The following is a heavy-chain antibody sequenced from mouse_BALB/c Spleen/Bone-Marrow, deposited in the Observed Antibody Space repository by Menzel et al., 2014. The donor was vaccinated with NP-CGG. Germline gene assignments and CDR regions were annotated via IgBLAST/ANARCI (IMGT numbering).Heavy chain of an antibody. CDR3: ARWDYAMDY. V-gene: IGHV1-54*01. CDR2: INPGSGGT. Sequence: VKLQESGAELVRPGTSVKVSCKASGYAFTNHLIEWVKQRPGQGLEWIGVINPGSGGTNYNEKFKGKATLTADKSSSTAYMQLSSLTSDDSAVYFCARWDYAMDYWGQGTSVTVSS. CDR1: GYAFTNHL. J-gene: IGHJ4*01.